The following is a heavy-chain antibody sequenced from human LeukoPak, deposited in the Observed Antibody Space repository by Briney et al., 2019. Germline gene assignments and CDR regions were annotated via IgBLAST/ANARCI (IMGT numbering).Heavy chain of an antibody. CDR1: GYSFTNYW. CDR2: IYPGDSDT. CDR3: ARQAGLHDSSGYYPFDY. D-gene: IGHD3-22*01. V-gene: IGHV5-51*01. Sequence: GESLKISCKGSGYSFTNYWIGWVRQMPGKGLEWMGIIYPGDSDTRYSPSFQGQVTISADKSISTAYLQWSSLKASDTAMYYCARQAGLHDSSGYYPFDYWGQGTLVTVSS. J-gene: IGHJ4*02.